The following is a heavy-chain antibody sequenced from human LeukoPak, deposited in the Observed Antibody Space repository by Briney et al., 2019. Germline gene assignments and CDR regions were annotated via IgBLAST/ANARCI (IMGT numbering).Heavy chain of an antibody. CDR1: GYTFTGYY. CDR3: ARGLTYCSSTSCYYYYGMGV. D-gene: IGHD2-2*01. CDR2: INPNSGGT. Sequence: GASVKVSCTASGYTFTGYYMHWVRQAPGQGLEWMGWINPNSGGTNYAQKFQGRVTMTRDTSISTAYMELSRLRSDDTAVYYCARGLTYCSSTSCYYYYGMGVWGQGTTVTVSS. J-gene: IGHJ6*02. V-gene: IGHV1-2*02.